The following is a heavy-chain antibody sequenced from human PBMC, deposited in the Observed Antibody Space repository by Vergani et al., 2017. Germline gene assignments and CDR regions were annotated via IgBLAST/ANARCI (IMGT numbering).Heavy chain of an antibody. D-gene: IGHD2-21*02. Sequence: EVQLVESGGGLVQPGGSLRLSCAASGFTFSSYSMNWVRQAPGKGLEWVSYISSSSSTIYYADSVKGRLTISRDNAKNSLYLQMNSLRDEDTAVYYCAGGRLVVTALFGVAFDFWGQGTMVTVSS. CDR1: GFTFSSYS. J-gene: IGHJ3*01. CDR2: ISSSSSTI. V-gene: IGHV3-48*02. CDR3: AGGRLVVTALFGVAFDF.